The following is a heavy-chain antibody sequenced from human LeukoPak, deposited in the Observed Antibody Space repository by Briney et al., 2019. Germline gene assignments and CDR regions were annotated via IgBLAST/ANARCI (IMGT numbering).Heavy chain of an antibody. CDR2: ISSSSSYI. Sequence: GGSLRLSCAASGFTLSGFSMNWVRQVPGKGLEWVSSISSSSSYIHYADSVKGRFTISRDNAENLLYVQMNSLRADDTAVYYCARDPSWGSLDIWGHGTLVTVS. CDR3: ARDPSWGSLDI. V-gene: IGHV3-21*01. D-gene: IGHD3-16*01. CDR1: GFTLSGFS. J-gene: IGHJ3*02.